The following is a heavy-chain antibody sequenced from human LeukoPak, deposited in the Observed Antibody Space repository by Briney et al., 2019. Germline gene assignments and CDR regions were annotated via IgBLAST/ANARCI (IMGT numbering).Heavy chain of an antibody. D-gene: IGHD2-15*01. CDR1: GGTFSSYA. CDR2: IIPNSGGT. Sequence: ASVKVSCKASGGTFSSYAISWVRQAPGQGLEWMGGIIPNSGGTNYAQKFQGRVTMTRDTSISTAYMELSRLRSDDTAVYYCARDERSLGYCSGGSCSTSDYWGQGTLVTVSS. CDR3: ARDERSLGYCSGGSCSTSDY. V-gene: IGHV1-2*02. J-gene: IGHJ4*02.